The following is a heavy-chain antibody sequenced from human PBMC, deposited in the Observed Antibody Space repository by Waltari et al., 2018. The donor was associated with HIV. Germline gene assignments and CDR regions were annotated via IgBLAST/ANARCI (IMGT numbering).Heavy chain of an antibody. D-gene: IGHD6-19*01. V-gene: IGHV1-18*01. J-gene: IGHJ4*02. CDR2: ISAYNGNT. CDR3: ARVPYSSGWPLGY. CDR1: GYTFTSIG. Sequence: QVQLVQSGAKVKKPGASVKVSCKASGYTFTSIGIPSVHLGPGQGLEWMGWISAYNGNTNYAQKLQGRVNMTTDTSTSTAYMQLRSLRSDDTAVYYCARVPYSSGWPLGYWGQGTLVTVSS.